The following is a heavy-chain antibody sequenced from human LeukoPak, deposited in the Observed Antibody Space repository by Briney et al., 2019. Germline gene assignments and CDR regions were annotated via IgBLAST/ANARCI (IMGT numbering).Heavy chain of an antibody. V-gene: IGHV4-61*02. J-gene: IGHJ5*02. CDR1: GGSMSRGNYY. CDR2: IYTSDTT. D-gene: IGHD3-9*01. CDR3: ATSNNSGYPYFDP. Sequence: SETLSLTCTVSGGSMSRGNYYWSWIRQPAGGGLEWIGRIYTSDTTNYNPSLKSRVTISVDTSKNYFSLKLSSVTAADTAVYYCATSNNSGYPYFDPWGQGTLVTVSS.